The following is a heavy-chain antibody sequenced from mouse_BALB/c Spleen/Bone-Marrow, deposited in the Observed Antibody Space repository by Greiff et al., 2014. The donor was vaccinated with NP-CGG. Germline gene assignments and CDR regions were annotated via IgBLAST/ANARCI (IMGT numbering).Heavy chain of an antibody. Sequence: EVKLQESGGGLVKLGGSLKLSCAASGFTFSNYYMSWVRQTPEKRLELVAAINTNGGNTFYPDTVKGRFTISRDNAKNTLYLQMSSLKSEDSALYYCARHRQWLSPFDYWGQGTTLTVSS. CDR3: ARHRQWLSPFDY. D-gene: IGHD2-2*01. CDR2: INTNGGNT. V-gene: IGHV5-6-2*01. CDR1: GFTFSNYY. J-gene: IGHJ2*01.